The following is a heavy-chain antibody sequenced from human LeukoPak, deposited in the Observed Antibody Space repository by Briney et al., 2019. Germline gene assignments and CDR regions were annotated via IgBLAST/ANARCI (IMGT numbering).Heavy chain of an antibody. CDR3: AKDDTVTTPAYYYYYYGMDV. D-gene: IGHD4-17*01. J-gene: IGHJ6*02. Sequence: GGSLRLSCAASGFTFSSYGMHWVRQAPGKGLEWVAVISYDGSNKNYADSVKGRFTISRDNSKNTLYLQMNSLRAEDTAVYYCAKDDTVTTPAYYYYYYGMDVWGQGTTVTVSS. CDR1: GFTFSSYG. V-gene: IGHV3-30*18. CDR2: ISYDGSNK.